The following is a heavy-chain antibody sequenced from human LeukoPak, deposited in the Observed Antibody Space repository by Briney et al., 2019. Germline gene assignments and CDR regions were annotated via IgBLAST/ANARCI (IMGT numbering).Heavy chain of an antibody. D-gene: IGHD1-26*01. CDR2: ISIGGDT. CDR1: GFTFSNYD. Sequence: GGSLRLSCATSGFTFSNYDMHWVRHAIGKGLEWVSAISIGGDTYYPGSVKGRFTISRDNAKNSFYLQMNGLRAGDTAVYYCVRAHVGAGLAFDIWGRGTMVTVSS. V-gene: IGHV3-13*01. CDR3: VRAHVGAGLAFDI. J-gene: IGHJ3*02.